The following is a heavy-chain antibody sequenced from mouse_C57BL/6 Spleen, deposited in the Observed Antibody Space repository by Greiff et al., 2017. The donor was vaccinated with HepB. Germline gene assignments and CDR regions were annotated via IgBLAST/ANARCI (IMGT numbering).Heavy chain of an antibody. V-gene: IGHV1-80*01. D-gene: IGHD1-1*01. J-gene: IGHJ2*01. CDR3: ATNYYGSSYHYFDY. CDR2: IYPGDGDT. Sequence: VQLVESGAELVKPGASVKISCKASGYAFSSYWMNWVKQRPGKGLEWIGQIYPGDGDTNYNGKFKGKATLTADKSSSTAYMQLSSLTSEDSAVYFCATNYYGSSYHYFDYWGQGTTLTVSS. CDR1: GYAFSSYW.